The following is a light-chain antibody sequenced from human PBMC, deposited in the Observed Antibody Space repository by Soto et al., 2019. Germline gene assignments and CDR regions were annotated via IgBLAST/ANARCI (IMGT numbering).Light chain of an antibody. V-gene: IGKV3-20*01. J-gene: IGKJ1*01. CDR1: QSVGSTY. CDR3: HQSGDSPT. Sequence: ESVLTQSPGNLSLSPGERATLSXRASQSVGSTYLAWYQQKPGQAPXXVIYGASSRATGVPDRFSGSGSGTDFTLTVSRLEPEDFAVYYCHQSGDSPTFGQGTKVDNK. CDR2: GAS.